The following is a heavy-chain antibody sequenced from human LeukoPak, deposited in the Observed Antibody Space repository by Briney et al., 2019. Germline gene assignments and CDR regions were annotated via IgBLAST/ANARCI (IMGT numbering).Heavy chain of an antibody. CDR1: GFTFSSYG. D-gene: IGHD4-17*01. Sequence: GGSLRLSCAASGFTFSSYGMHWVRQAPGKGLEWVSVIYSGGSTYYADSVKGRFTISRDNSKNTLYLQMNSLRAEDTAVYYCARGGFPDYGAYWGQGTLVTVSS. CDR2: IYSGGST. V-gene: IGHV3-66*01. CDR3: ARGGFPDYGAY. J-gene: IGHJ4*02.